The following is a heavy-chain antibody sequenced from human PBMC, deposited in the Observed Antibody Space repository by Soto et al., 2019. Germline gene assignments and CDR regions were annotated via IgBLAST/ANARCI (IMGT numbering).Heavy chain of an antibody. J-gene: IGHJ6*02. D-gene: IGHD3-22*01. CDR1: GGTFSNYA. V-gene: IGHV1-69*06. Sequence: QVQLVQSGAEVKKPGSSVKVSCKASGGTFSNYAISWVRQAPGQGLEWMGGVIPLFGAANYAQKFQGRVTITADKSSSIAYMELRSLISEDTAVFYCAMGWVITTFPINYYYSGMDVWGPGTTVTVSS. CDR3: AMGWVITTFPINYYYSGMDV. CDR2: VIPLFGAA.